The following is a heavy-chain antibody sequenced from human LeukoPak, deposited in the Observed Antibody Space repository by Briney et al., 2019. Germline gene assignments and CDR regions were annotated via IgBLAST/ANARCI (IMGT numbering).Heavy chain of an antibody. J-gene: IGHJ3*02. V-gene: IGHV4-59*01. CDR3: ARVPPLLWWGFDI. Sequence: SETLSLTCTVSGGSISSYYWSWIRQPPGKGLEWNGYIYYSGSTNYNPSLKSRVTISVDTSKNQFSLKLSSVTAADTAVYYCARVPPLLWWGFDIWGQGTMVTVSS. D-gene: IGHD3-10*01. CDR1: GGSISSYY. CDR2: IYYSGST.